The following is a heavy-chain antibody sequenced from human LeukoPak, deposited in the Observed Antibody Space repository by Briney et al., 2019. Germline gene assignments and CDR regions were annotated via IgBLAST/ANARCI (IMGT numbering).Heavy chain of an antibody. CDR1: GFTVSSNY. CDR3: ARGLTTVDY. J-gene: IGHJ4*02. CDR2: IYSSGGT. D-gene: IGHD4-17*01. Sequence: PEGSLRLSCAASGFTVSSNYMIWVPQAPGKGLEWVSLIYSSGGTYYADSVKGRFTVSRDNSKNTLYLQMNNLRAEDTAVYYCARGLTTVDYWGQGTLVTVSS. V-gene: IGHV3-66*01.